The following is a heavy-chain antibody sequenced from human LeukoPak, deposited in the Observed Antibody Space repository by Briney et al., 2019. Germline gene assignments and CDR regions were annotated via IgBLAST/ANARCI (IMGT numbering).Heavy chain of an antibody. D-gene: IGHD3-10*01. CDR3: ASGIWFGELHPLDY. V-gene: IGHV4-31*03. CDR2: IYYSGST. CDR1: GGSISSGGYY. J-gene: IGHJ4*02. Sequence: PSETLSLTCTVSGGSISSGGYYWSWIRQHPGKGLEWIGYIYYSGSTCYNPSLKSRVTISVDTSKNQFSLKLSSVTAADTAVYYCASGIWFGELHPLDYWGQGTLVTVSS.